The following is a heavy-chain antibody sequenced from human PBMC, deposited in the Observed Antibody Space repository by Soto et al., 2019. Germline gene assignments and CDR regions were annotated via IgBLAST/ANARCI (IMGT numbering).Heavy chain of an antibody. V-gene: IGHV3-30-3*01. J-gene: IGHJ6*02. CDR3: ARDRLRYDWNDFPYYYSGMDV. Sequence: VPLVESGGGVVQPGRSLRLSCAASGFTFSSYAMHWVRQAPGKGLEWVAVISYDGSNKYYADSVKGRFTISRDNSKNTLYLQMNSLRAEDTAVYYCARDRLRYDWNDFPYYYSGMDVWGQGTTVTVSS. CDR2: ISYDGSNK. CDR1: GFTFSSYA. D-gene: IGHD1-1*01.